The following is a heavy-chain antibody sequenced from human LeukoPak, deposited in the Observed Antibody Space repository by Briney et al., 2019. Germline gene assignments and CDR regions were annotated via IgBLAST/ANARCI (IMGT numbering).Heavy chain of an antibody. CDR1: GFTFSSYS. CDR3: AKRRIVGTTRDAFDI. V-gene: IGHV3-23*01. Sequence: GGSLRLSCAASGFTFSSYSMNWVRQAPGKGLEWVSGISGTGGGTYYADSVKGRFTISRDNSKNTLYLQMNSLRAEDTALYYCAKRRIVGTTRDAFDIWGQGTMVTVSS. J-gene: IGHJ3*02. D-gene: IGHD1-26*01. CDR2: ISGTGGGT.